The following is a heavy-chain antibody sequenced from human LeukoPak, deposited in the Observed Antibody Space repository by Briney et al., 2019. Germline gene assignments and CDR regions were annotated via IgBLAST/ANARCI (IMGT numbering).Heavy chain of an antibody. CDR3: ARGRVVPAAMGLDY. CDR2: IYYTGNT. V-gene: IGHV4-30-4*08. CDR1: GGSISSGDYY. Sequence: SEALSLTCTVSGGSISSGDYYWSWIRQPPGQGLEWIGYIYYTGNTYYNPSLKSRLTISLDTSKNQFSLKMSSVTAADTAVYYCARGRVVPAAMGLDYWGQGTLVTVSS. J-gene: IGHJ4*02. D-gene: IGHD2-2*01.